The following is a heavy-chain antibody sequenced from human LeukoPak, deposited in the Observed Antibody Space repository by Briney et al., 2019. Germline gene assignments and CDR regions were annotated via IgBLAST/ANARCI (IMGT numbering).Heavy chain of an antibody. J-gene: IGHJ5*02. Sequence: PGGSLRLSCAASGFTFSDYYMSWIRQAPGKGLEWISYISSSGSTIYYADSVKGRFTISRDNAENSLYLQMNSLRAEDTAVYYCARVLREWLLFGWFDPWGQGTLVTVSS. CDR3: ARVLREWLLFGWFDP. V-gene: IGHV3-11*01. D-gene: IGHD3-3*01. CDR1: GFTFSDYY. CDR2: ISSSGSTI.